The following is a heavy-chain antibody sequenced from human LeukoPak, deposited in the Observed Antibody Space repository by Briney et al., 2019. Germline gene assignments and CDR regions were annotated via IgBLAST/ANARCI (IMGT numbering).Heavy chain of an antibody. CDR1: GFTFSSYS. CDR2: ISSSSSYI. CDR3: ARDTIFELPRLRRWFDP. J-gene: IGHJ5*02. V-gene: IGHV3-21*01. Sequence: GGSLRLSCAASGFTFSSYSMNWVRQAPGKVLEWVSSISSSSSYIYYADSVKGRFTISRDNAKNSLYLQMNSLRAEDTAVYYCARDTIFELPRLRRWFDPWGQGTLVTVSS. D-gene: IGHD3-3*01.